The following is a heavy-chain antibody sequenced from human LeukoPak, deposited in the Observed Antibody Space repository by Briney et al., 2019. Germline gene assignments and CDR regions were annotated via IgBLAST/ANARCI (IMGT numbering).Heavy chain of an antibody. D-gene: IGHD3-16*01. CDR1: GGSISSSSYY. Sequence: SETLSLTCTVSGGSISSSSYYWGWIRQPPGKGLEWIGYIYYSGSTNYNPSLKSRVTISVDTSKNQFSLKLSSVTAADTAVYYCARRGRDYYYGMDVWGQGTTVTVSS. V-gene: IGHV4-61*05. CDR3: ARRGRDYYYGMDV. J-gene: IGHJ6*02. CDR2: IYYSGST.